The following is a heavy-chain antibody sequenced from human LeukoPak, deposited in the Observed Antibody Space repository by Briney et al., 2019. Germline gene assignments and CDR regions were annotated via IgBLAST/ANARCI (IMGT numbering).Heavy chain of an antibody. CDR3: AKAPVTSCRGAYCYPFDS. Sequence: GGSLRLSCAASGFTFSSYSMNWVRQAPGKGLEWVSSISSSSSYIYYADSVKGRFTISRDNAKNSLYLQMNSLRAEDAAVYFCAKAPVTSCRGAYCYPFDSWGQGTLVTVSS. V-gene: IGHV3-21*04. J-gene: IGHJ4*02. CDR2: ISSSSSYI. D-gene: IGHD2-21*01. CDR1: GFTFSSYS.